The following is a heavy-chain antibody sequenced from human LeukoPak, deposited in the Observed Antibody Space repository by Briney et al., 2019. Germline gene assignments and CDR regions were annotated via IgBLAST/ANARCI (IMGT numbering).Heavy chain of an antibody. Sequence: QPGGSLRLSCAASGFTFSSCWMHWVRQAPGKGLVWVSRINGDGSSTTYADSVRGRFTISRDNAKNTLYLQMNSLRDEDTAVYYCARVGGYNSYFDYWGQGSLVTVSS. CDR2: INGDGSST. J-gene: IGHJ4*02. V-gene: IGHV3-74*03. CDR1: GFTFSSCW. CDR3: ARVGGYNSYFDY. D-gene: IGHD5-24*01.